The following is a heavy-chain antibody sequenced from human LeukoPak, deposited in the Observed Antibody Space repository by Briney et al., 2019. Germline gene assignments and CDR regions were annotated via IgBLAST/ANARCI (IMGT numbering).Heavy chain of an antibody. CDR2: IYPGDSDT. D-gene: IGHD5/OR15-5a*01. CDR1: GYSFNNYW. Sequence: GESLQISCKGFGYSFNNYWIGWVRQVPGKGLERMGIIYPGDSDTRYSPSFQGQVTISADKSISTAYLQWSSLKASDTGIYYCARRLETSEWFDPWGQGTLVTVSS. CDR3: ARRLETSEWFDP. J-gene: IGHJ5*02. V-gene: IGHV5-51*01.